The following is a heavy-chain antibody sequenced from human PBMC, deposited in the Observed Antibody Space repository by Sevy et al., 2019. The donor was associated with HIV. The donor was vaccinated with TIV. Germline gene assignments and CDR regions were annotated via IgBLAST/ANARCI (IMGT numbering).Heavy chain of an antibody. CDR2: ISSSSSYI. D-gene: IGHD3-3*01. J-gene: IGHJ6*03. CDR3: ARRYDFWSGFAGGNYYMDV. CDR1: GFTFSSYS. Sequence: GGSLRLSCAASGFTFSSYSMNWVRQAPGKGLEWVSSISSSSSYIYYADSVKGRFTISRDNAKNSLYLQMNSLRAEDTAVYYCARRYDFWSGFAGGNYYMDVWGKGTTVTVSS. V-gene: IGHV3-21*01.